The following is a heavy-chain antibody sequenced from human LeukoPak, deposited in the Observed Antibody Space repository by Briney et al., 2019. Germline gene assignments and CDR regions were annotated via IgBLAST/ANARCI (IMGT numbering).Heavy chain of an antibody. CDR2: IYSGGST. CDR1: EFSVGSNY. J-gene: IGHJ4*02. CDR3: ARGFLYPGVLDY. Sequence: GGSLRLSCAASEFSVGSNYMTWVRQAPGKGLEWVSLIYSGGSTYYADSVKGRFTISRDNSKNTLYLQMNSLRAEDTAVYYYARGFLYPGVLDYWGQGTLVTVSS. D-gene: IGHD3-3*01. V-gene: IGHV3-53*01.